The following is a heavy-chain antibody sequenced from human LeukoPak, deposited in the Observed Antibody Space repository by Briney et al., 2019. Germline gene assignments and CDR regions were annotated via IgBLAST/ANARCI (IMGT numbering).Heavy chain of an antibody. J-gene: IGHJ4*02. CDR2: INPNSGGT. D-gene: IGHD3-10*01. Sequence: ASVKVSCKASGYTFTGYYMHWVRQAPGQGLEWMGWINPNSGGTNYAHKFQGWVTMTRDTSISTAYMELRSLRSDDTAVYYCASDGSGSYNVYWGQGTLVTVSS. V-gene: IGHV1-2*04. CDR3: ASDGSGSYNVY. CDR1: GYTFTGYY.